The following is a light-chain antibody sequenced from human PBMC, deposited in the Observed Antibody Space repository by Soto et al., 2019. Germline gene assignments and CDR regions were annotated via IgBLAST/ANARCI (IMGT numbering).Light chain of an antibody. J-gene: IGKJ5*01. CDR3: QQYNNWPPSII. V-gene: IGKV3-15*01. Sequence: VMTQSPATLSVSPVERSTLSLSAIESVSSNLAWYQQRPGQAPRLLIYGASTRATDTPVRFRGSGSGTEFTLTISSLQSEDFAVYYCQQYNNWPPSIIFGQGTRLEIK. CDR2: GAS. CDR1: ESVSSN.